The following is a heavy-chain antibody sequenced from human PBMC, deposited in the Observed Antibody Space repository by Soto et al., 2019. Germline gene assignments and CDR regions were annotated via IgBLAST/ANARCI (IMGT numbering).Heavy chain of an antibody. D-gene: IGHD5-12*01. Sequence: ASVKVSCKASGYTFTSYAMNWVRQAPGQGLEWMGWISTYSGDTNYAQTFQGRVTMTTDTSTSTVHMEVRSLRSDDTAVYYCAREGVAPYYYYGMDVWGQGTPVTVSS. CDR1: GYTFTSYA. J-gene: IGHJ6*02. CDR2: ISTYSGDT. CDR3: AREGVAPYYYYGMDV. V-gene: IGHV1-18*01.